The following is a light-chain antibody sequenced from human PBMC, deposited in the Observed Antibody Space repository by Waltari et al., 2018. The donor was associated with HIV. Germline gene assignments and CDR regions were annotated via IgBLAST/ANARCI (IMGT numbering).Light chain of an antibody. V-gene: IGLV1-47*01. CDR1: SSHLGRDS. CDR3: ATWDDSLSGSL. CDR2: RNN. Sequence: QSLLTHPPSASRTTTQRVTITSSGSSSHLGRDSVNWYQHLPGTAPKLLIYRNNQRPSGVPGRFSGSKSGTSASLAISGLRSEDEADYYCATWDDSLSGSLFGGGTKLTVL. J-gene: IGLJ2*01.